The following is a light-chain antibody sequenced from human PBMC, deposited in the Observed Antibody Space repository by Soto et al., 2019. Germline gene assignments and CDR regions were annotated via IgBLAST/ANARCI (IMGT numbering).Light chain of an antibody. J-gene: IGKJ2*01. CDR3: QQYYNTPYT. CDR2: WAS. Sequence: DIVMTQAPDSLAVSLGEMATINCKSSQNVLYSSNSENYLAWYQQKPGQPPKLLIYWASTRKSGVPDRFSGSGSLTDFTLTISSLQAEDVALYYCQQYYNTPYTFGQGTKLEI. CDR1: QNVLYSSNSENY. V-gene: IGKV4-1*01.